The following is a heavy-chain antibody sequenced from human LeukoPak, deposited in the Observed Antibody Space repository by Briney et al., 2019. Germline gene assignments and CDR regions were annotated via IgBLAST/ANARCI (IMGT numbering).Heavy chain of an antibody. D-gene: IGHD6-19*01. Sequence: WASVKVSCKASGYTFTSYGISWVRQAPGQGLEWMGWISAYNGNTNYAQKLQGRVTMTTDTSTSTAYIGLRSLRSDDTAVYYCARARQWLPTGGFDYRGQGTLVTVSS. V-gene: IGHV1-18*01. CDR3: ARARQWLPTGGFDY. J-gene: IGHJ4*02. CDR1: GYTFTSYG. CDR2: ISAYNGNT.